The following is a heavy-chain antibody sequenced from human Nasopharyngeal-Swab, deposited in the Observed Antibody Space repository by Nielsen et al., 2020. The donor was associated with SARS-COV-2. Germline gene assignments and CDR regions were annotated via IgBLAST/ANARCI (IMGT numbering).Heavy chain of an antibody. V-gene: IGHV4-4*07. D-gene: IGHD3-3*01. J-gene: IGHJ6*02. CDR2: IYTSGST. Sequence: SETLSLTCTVSGGSISSYYWSWIRQPAGKGLEWIGRIYTSGSTNYNPSLNSRVTMSVDTYKNQFSLKLSSVTAADTAVYYCAREPPYDFWSGHGYGMDVWGQGTTVTVSS. CDR3: AREPPYDFWSGHGYGMDV. CDR1: GGSISSYY.